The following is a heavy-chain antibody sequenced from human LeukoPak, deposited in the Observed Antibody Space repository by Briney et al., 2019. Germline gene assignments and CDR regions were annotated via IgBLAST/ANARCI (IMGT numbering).Heavy chain of an antibody. V-gene: IGHV3-15*01. CDR3: TTELAGYRSSWYQLAFFDY. CDR2: IRSKTDGGRP. CDR1: GFSFSDAW. D-gene: IGHD6-13*01. J-gene: IGHJ4*02. Sequence: GGSLRLSCAASGFSFSDAWLSWVRQAPGKGLEWVGRIRSKTDGGRPEYAAPVMGRFTMSRDDSKNTVYLQMSSLKTDVTAVYYCTTELAGYRSSWYQLAFFDYWGRGTLVTVSS.